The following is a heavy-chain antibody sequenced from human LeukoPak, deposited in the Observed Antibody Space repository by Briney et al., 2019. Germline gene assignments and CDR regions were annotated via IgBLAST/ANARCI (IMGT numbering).Heavy chain of an antibody. J-gene: IGHJ5*02. CDR1: GYTFTGYY. V-gene: IGHV1-2*02. D-gene: IGHD5-24*01. CDR3: ARTDGYSNWFDP. CDR2: INPNSGGT. Sequence: ASVKVSCKASGYTFTGYYMHWVRQAPGQGLEWMGWINPNSGGTNYAQKFQGRVTMTRDTSISTAYMELSRLRSDDTAVYYCARTDGYSNWFDPWGQGTLVTVSS.